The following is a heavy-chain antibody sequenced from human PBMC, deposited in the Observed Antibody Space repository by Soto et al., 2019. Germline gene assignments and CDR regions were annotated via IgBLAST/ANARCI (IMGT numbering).Heavy chain of an antibody. CDR3: ARVKGRGDYAFDY. V-gene: IGHV4-31*03. CDR2: IYYSGST. J-gene: IGHJ4*02. CDR1: GGSISSGGYY. D-gene: IGHD4-17*01. Sequence: QVQLQESGPGLVKPSQTLSLTCTVSGGSISSGGYYWSWIRQHPGKGLEWIGYIYYSGSTYYNPSLKSRVXQSXDXCKNQFSLKLSSVTAADTAVYYCARVKGRGDYAFDYWGQGTLVTVSS.